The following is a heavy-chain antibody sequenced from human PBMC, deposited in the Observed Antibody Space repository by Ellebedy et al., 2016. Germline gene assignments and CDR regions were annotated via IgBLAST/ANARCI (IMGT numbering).Heavy chain of an antibody. D-gene: IGHD2-8*02. Sequence: SLKISCVASGFPFDDAAMHWVRQVPGKGLEWVSGIHWNSDIIGYADSVTGRFTISRDNAKNSVYLQMNSLKAEDTAMYYCARDRSLSEVLGDKYFDYWGQGTLVTVSS. J-gene: IGHJ4*02. V-gene: IGHV3-9*01. CDR2: IHWNSDII. CDR1: GFPFDDAA. CDR3: ARDRSLSEVLGDKYFDY.